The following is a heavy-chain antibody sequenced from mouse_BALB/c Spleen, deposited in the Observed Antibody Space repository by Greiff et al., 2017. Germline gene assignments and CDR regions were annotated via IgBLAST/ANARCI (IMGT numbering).Heavy chain of an antibody. V-gene: IGHV6-6*02. J-gene: IGHJ4*01. CDR1: GFTFSNYW. Sequence: EVKLQESGGGLVQPGGSMKLSCVASGFTFSNYWMNWVRQSPEKGLEWVAEIRLKSNNYATHYAESVKGRFTISRDDSKSSVYLQMNNLRAEDTGIYYCTSLYYRGYYYAMDYWGQGTSVTVSS. CDR3: TSLYYRGYYYAMDY. CDR2: IRLKSNNYAT. D-gene: IGHD2-14*01.